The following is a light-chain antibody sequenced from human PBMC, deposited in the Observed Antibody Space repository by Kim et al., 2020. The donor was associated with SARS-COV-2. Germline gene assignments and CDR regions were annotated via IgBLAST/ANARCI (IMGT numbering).Light chain of an antibody. CDR2: GAS. CDR1: QSVGSN. V-gene: IGKV3-15*01. CDR3: QQYKNWPLT. J-gene: IGKJ4*01. Sequence: VSPGDRAPLSCRASQSVGSNLAWYQHKIGQAPKVLMYGASIRATGIPARFSGSGSGTEFTLTVSSLQSEDFAVYYCQQYKNWPLTFGGGTKVDIK.